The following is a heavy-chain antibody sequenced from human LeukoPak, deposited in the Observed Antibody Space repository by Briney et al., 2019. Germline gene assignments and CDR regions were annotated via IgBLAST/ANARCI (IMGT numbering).Heavy chain of an antibody. V-gene: IGHV4-59*01. CDR1: GGSIRSYY. D-gene: IGHD2-15*01. Sequence: SETLSLTCTVSGGSIRSYYWSWMRQPPGKGLEGMGYIYYSGSTNYNPSLKSRVTISVDTSKNQFSLKLSSVTAADTAVYYCARYSGGTVRGNWFDPWGQGTLVTVSS. J-gene: IGHJ5*02. CDR3: ARYSGGTVRGNWFDP. CDR2: IYYSGST.